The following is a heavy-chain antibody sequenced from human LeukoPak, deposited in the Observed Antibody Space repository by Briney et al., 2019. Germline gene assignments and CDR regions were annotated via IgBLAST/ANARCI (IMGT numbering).Heavy chain of an antibody. Sequence: SETLSLTCIVSGGSVRNYYWTWIRQPAGKGLQWIGRIYTNGTTNYSPSLKSRVTMSVDMSKNQFSLKLSSVTAADTAVYYCARYSSSPEGNWFDPWGQGTLVTVSS. J-gene: IGHJ5*02. V-gene: IGHV4-4*07. D-gene: IGHD6-13*01. CDR2: IYTNGTT. CDR3: ARYSSSPEGNWFDP. CDR1: GGSVRNYY.